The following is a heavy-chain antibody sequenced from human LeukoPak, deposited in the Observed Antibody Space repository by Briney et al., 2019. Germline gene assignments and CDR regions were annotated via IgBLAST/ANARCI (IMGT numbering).Heavy chain of an antibody. J-gene: IGHJ5*02. V-gene: IGHV3-30*18. CDR3: AKTAGNYEIVPLSWFDP. Sequence: PGGSLRLSCAASGFTFSSYGMHWVRQAPGKGLEWVAVISYDGSNKYYADSVKGRFTISRDNSKNTLYLQMNSLRAEDTAVYYCAKTAGNYEIVPLSWFDPWGQGTLVTVSS. D-gene: IGHD4-23*01. CDR1: GFTFSSYG. CDR2: ISYDGSNK.